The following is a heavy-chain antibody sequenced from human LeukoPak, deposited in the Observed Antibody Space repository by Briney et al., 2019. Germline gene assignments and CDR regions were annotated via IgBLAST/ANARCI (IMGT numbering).Heavy chain of an antibody. CDR3: ARGGRDSYYDSSGPHYYFDY. CDR2: IYPGDSDT. D-gene: IGHD3-22*01. V-gene: IGHV5-51*01. Sequence: GESLKISCKGSGYSFTSYWIGWVRQMPGKGLEWMGIIYPGDSDTRYSPSFQGQVTISADKSISTAYLQWSGLKASDTAMYYCARGGRDSYYDSSGPHYYFDYWGQGTLVTVSS. CDR1: GYSFTSYW. J-gene: IGHJ4*02.